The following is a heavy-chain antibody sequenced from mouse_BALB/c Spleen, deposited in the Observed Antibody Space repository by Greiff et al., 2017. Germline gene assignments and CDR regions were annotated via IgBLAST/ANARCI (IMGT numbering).Heavy chain of an antibody. J-gene: IGHJ3*01. V-gene: IGHV3-2*02. CDR2: ISYSGST. CDR3: ARSGGSGFAY. D-gene: IGHD1-1*01. CDR1: GYSITSDYA. Sequence: EVKLVESGPGLVKPSQSLSLTCTVTGYSITSDYAWNWIRQFPGNKLEWMGYISYSGSTSYNPSLKSRISITRDTSKNQFFLQLNSVTTEDTATYYCARSGGSGFAYWGQGTLVTVSA.